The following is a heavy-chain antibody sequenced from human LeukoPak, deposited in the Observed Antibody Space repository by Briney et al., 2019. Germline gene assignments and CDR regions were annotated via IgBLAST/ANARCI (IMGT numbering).Heavy chain of an antibody. CDR3: AREARITGIAAAGTGFDP. V-gene: IGHV6-1*01. Sequence: SQTLSLTCAISGDSFSSNSAAWNWIRQAPSRGLEWLGRTYYRSKWYNDYAVSVKSRITINPDTSKNQFSLQLNSVTPEDTAVYYCAREARITGIAAAGTGFDPWGQGTLVTVSS. D-gene: IGHD6-13*01. J-gene: IGHJ5*02. CDR1: GDSFSSNSAA. CDR2: TYYRSKWYN.